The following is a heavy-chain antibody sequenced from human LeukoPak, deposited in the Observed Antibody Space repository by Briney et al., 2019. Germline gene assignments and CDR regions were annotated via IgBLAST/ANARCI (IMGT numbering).Heavy chain of an antibody. Sequence: SETLSLTCAVYGGSFSGYYWSWIRQPPGKGLEWIGEINHSGSTNHNPSLKSRVTISVDTSKNQFSLKLSSVTAADTAVYYCARGLRDYVVLDYWGQGTLVTVSS. CDR1: GGSFSGYY. CDR3: ARGLRDYVVLDY. D-gene: IGHD4-17*01. J-gene: IGHJ4*02. V-gene: IGHV4-34*01. CDR2: INHSGST.